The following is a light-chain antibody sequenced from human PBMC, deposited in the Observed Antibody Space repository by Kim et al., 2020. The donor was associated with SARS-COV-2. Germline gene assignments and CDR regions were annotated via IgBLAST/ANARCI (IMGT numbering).Light chain of an antibody. CDR2: SNN. CDR3: AAWDDSLNAWV. J-gene: IGLJ3*02. Sequence: GQRFTISCSGSSSNIGSNTVNWYQQLPGTAPKLLIYSNNQRPSGVPDRFSGSKSGTSASLAISGLQSEDEADYYCAAWDDSLNAWVFGGGTQLTVL. CDR1: SSNIGSNT. V-gene: IGLV1-44*01.